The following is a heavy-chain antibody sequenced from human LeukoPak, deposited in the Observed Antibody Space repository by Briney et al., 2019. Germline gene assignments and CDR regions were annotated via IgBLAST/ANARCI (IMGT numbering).Heavy chain of an antibody. D-gene: IGHD4-23*01. V-gene: IGHV3-23*01. CDR2: ISGSGGST. CDR1: GFTFSDYY. CDR3: AKDASRWPTSRPD. J-gene: IGHJ4*02. Sequence: PGGSLRLSCAASGFTFSDYYMSWIRQAPGKGLEWVSAISGSGGSTYYADSVKGRFTISRDNSKNTLYLQMNSLRAEDTAVYYCAKDASRWPTSRPDWGQGTLVTVSS.